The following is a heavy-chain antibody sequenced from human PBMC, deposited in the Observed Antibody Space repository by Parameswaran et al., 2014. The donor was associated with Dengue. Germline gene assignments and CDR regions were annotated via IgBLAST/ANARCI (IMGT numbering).Heavy chain of an antibody. D-gene: IGHD2-15*01. Sequence: SWVRQAPGQGLEWVGGRIPIFGTPNYAQRFQGRVTITADESTSTAYMELSSLRSEDTAVYYCATVYWHPQMSRYYFDSWGQGTLVTVSS. V-gene: IGHV1-69*01. CDR2: RIPIFGTP. CDR3: ATVYWHPQMSRYYFDS. J-gene: IGHJ4*02.